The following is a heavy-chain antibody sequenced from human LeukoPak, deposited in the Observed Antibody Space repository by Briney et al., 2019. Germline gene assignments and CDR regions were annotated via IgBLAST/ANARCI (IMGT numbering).Heavy chain of an antibody. CDR1: GFTFSDAW. V-gene: IGHV3-15*01. D-gene: IGHD5-18*01. CDR2: IKSKTDGGTT. Sequence: GGSLRLSCAASGFTFSDAWMSWVRQAPGKGLEWVGRIKSKTDGGTTDYAAPVKGRFTISRDDSKDTLYLQMTSLTTEDTAVYFCAHRDITMVRVDYWGRGTLVTVSS. J-gene: IGHJ4*02. CDR3: AHRDITMVRVDY.